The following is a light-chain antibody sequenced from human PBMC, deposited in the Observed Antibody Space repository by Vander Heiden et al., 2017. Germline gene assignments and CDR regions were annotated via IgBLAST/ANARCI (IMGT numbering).Light chain of an antibody. J-gene: IGLJ2*01. V-gene: IGLV3-1*01. CDR1: PSGDKY. Sequence: SYELTQPPSVSVSPGQTASIPCSGAPSGDKYASGYQQKPGQAPVLVIYQDSKRPAGIPERFAGSNSGNTATLTISGTQAMDEADYYCQAWDSSSVVFGGGTKLTVL. CDR2: QDS. CDR3: QAWDSSSVV.